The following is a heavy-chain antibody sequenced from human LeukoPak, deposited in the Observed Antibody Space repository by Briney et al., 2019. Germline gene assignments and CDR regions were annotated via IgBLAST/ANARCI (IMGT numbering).Heavy chain of an antibody. CDR3: ARGYYYDSSLPT. CDR1: GESFSGHY. Sequence: SETLSLTCAVYGESFSGHYWSCIRQPPGKGLEWIGEINHSGSTNYNPSLKSRVTISVDTSKNQFSLKLSSVTAADTAVYYCARGYYYDSSLPTWGQGTLVTVSS. J-gene: IGHJ5*02. D-gene: IGHD3-22*01. CDR2: INHSGST. V-gene: IGHV4-34*01.